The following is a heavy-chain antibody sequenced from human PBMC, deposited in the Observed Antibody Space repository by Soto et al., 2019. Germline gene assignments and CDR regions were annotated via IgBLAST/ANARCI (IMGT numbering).Heavy chain of an antibody. D-gene: IGHD2-21*02. CDR1: GYTFASYA. CDR3: ARYCRGDCYIRRAPLDAFDI. J-gene: IGHJ3*02. CDR2: INAGNGNT. V-gene: IGHV1-3*01. Sequence: ASVKVSCKASGYTFASYAMHWVRQAPGQRLEWMGWINAGNGNTKYSQKFQGRVTITRDTSASTAYMELSSLRSEDTAVYYCARYCRGDCYIRRAPLDAFDIWGQGTMVTVSS.